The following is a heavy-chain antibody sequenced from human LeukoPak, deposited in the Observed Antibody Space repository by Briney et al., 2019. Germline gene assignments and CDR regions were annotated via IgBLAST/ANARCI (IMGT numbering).Heavy chain of an antibody. CDR1: GFTFSSYA. CDR2: ISGSGGST. CDR3: AKDLREQWLVRGDYFQH. J-gene: IGHJ1*01. V-gene: IGHV3-23*01. D-gene: IGHD6-19*01. Sequence: PGGSLRLSCAASGFTFSSYAMSWVRQAPGKGLEWVSAISGSGGSTYYADSVKGRFTISRDNSKNTLYLQMNSLRAEDTAVYYCAKDLREQWLVRGDYFQHWGQGTLVTVSS.